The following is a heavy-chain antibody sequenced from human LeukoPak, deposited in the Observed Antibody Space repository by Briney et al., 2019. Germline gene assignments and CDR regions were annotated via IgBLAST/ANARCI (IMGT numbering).Heavy chain of an antibody. CDR1: GYTFTGYY. J-gene: IGHJ4*02. Sequence: GASVMVSCKASGYTFTGYYMHWVRQAPGQGLEWMGRINPNSGGTNYAQKFQGRVTMTRDTSISTAYMELSRLRSDDTAVYHCARVGSAYYYDSSGYYGYWGQGTLVTVSS. V-gene: IGHV1-2*06. CDR2: INPNSGGT. D-gene: IGHD3-22*01. CDR3: ARVGSAYYYDSSGYYGY.